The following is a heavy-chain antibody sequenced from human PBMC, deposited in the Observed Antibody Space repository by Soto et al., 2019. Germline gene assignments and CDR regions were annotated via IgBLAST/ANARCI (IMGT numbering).Heavy chain of an antibody. CDR2: IIPIFGPA. CDR3: GTGSSWTRVES. Sequence: QVQLVQSGAEVKTPGSSVKVSCKASGGTLSRSAISWGRQAPGQGLEWMGGIIPIFGPAIYAQKFRGRVSIIAGESTRAAYMEMSSLRSGDTAVYYCGTGSSWTRVESWVQGTLVPVSS. CDR1: GGTLSRSA. V-gene: IGHV1-69*01. D-gene: IGHD6-13*01. J-gene: IGHJ4*02.